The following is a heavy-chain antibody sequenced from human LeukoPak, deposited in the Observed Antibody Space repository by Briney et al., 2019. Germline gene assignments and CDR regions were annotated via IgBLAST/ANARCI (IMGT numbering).Heavy chain of an antibody. D-gene: IGHD1-26*01. CDR2: INPNSGVT. J-gene: IGHJ4*02. CDR1: GYTVTGHY. Sequence: ASVKVSCKASGYTVTGHYMHWMRQAPGQGLEWMGWINPNSGVTNYAQKFQGRVTMTRDTSISTAYMDLTRLTSDDTGVYYCARAVGGSFSTYFDYWRQGTLVTVSS. CDR3: ARAVGGSFSTYFDY. V-gene: IGHV1-2*02.